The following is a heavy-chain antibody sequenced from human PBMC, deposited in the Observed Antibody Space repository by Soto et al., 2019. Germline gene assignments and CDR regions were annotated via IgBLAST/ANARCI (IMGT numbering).Heavy chain of an antibody. CDR3: ARDRRYCSGGSCLNWVDRFEP. Sequence: SVKVSCKASGGTFSSYAISWVGQAPGQGLKWMGGIIPIFGTANYAQKFQGRVTITADESTSTAYMELSSLRSEDTAVYYCARDRRYCSGGSCLNWVDRFEPWGQGTLFTVPS. D-gene: IGHD2-15*01. CDR1: GGTFSSYA. V-gene: IGHV1-69*13. J-gene: IGHJ5*02. CDR2: IIPIFGTA.